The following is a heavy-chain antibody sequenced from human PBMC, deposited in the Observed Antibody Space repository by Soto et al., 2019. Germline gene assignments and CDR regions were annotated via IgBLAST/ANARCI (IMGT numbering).Heavy chain of an antibody. Sequence: SETLSLTCAVSGGSISSGGYSWSWIRQPPGKGLEWIGYIYHSGSTYYNPSLKSRVTISVDRSKNQFSLELSSVTAADTAVYYCARGGVYDFWSAYYPYFDYWGQGTLVTVSS. V-gene: IGHV4-30-2*01. CDR2: IYHSGST. CDR3: ARGGVYDFWSAYYPYFDY. D-gene: IGHD3-3*01. CDR1: GGSISSGGYS. J-gene: IGHJ4*02.